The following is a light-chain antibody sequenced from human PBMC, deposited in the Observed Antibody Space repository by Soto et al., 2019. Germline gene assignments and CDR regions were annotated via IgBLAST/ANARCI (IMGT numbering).Light chain of an antibody. J-gene: IGKJ4*01. CDR1: QSVSSN. V-gene: IGKV3-15*01. CDR2: VSS. CDR3: QQYNVWPLT. Sequence: EIVMTQSPATLSVSPGERATLSCRASQSVSSNLAWYQQKPGQPPKLLIYVSSTRATGIPARFSGSGSGTESTLTIGSLQSEDFAVYYCQQYNVWPLTFGGGTKVEFK.